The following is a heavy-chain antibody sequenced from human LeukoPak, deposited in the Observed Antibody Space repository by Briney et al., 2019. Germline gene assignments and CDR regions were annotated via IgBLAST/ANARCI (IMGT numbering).Heavy chain of an antibody. V-gene: IGHV1-2*02. D-gene: IGHD1-7*01. CDR2: INPNSGGT. CDR1: GSTFTGYY. J-gene: IGHJ4*02. CDR3: ARDFRAIAKPGITGTKYYFDY. Sequence: GASVKVSCKASGSTFTGYYMHWVRQAPEQGLEWMGWINPNSGGTNYAQKFQGRVTMTRDTSISTAYMELSRLRSDDTAVYYCARDFRAIAKPGITGTKYYFDYWGQGTLVTVSS.